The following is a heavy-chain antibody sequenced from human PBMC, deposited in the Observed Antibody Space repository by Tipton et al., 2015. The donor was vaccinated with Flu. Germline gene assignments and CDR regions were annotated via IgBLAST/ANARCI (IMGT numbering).Heavy chain of an antibody. J-gene: IGHJ4*02. CDR2: IYHSGST. Sequence: TLSLTCAVSGGSISSSNWWSWVRQPPGKGLEWIGEIYHSGSTNYNPSLKSRNNISVDKSKNQFSLKLSSVTAADTAVYYCAGSGDTTGTRAVDYWGQGTLVTVSS. CDR3: AGSGDTTGTRAVDY. CDR1: GGSISSSNW. D-gene: IGHD1-1*01. V-gene: IGHV4-4*02.